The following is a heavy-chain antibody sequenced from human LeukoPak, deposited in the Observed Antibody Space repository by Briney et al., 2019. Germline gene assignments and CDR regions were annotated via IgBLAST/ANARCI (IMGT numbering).Heavy chain of an antibody. CDR2: ISSDGNKN. J-gene: IGHJ4*02. CDR1: GFTFSSYG. D-gene: IGHD2-21*02. V-gene: IGHV3-30*18. Sequence: GGSLRLSCAASGFTFSSYGMHWVRQAPGKGLEWVAFISSDGNKNYYEDSVKGRFTISRDNSKNTLFLQMSSLRPEDTAVYYCAKHDGPIVVVTVKLDYWGQGTLVTVSS. CDR3: AKHDGPIVVVTVKLDY.